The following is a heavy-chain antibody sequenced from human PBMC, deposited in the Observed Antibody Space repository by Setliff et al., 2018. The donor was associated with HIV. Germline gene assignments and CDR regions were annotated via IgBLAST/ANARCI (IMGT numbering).Heavy chain of an antibody. CDR3: ARLPGTFFFYYMDV. Sequence: SETLSLTCTVSGDSISNANFYWTWIRQHPGKGLEWVGNIYYSGSTYYNPSLKSRVTISVDTSKNQFSLNLSSVTAADTAVYYCARLPGTFFFYYMDVWGKGTTVTVSS. J-gene: IGHJ6*03. CDR1: GDSISNANFY. CDR2: IYYSGST. V-gene: IGHV4-39*07.